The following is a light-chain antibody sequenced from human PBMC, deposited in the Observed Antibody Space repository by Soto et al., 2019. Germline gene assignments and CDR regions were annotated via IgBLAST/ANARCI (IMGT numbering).Light chain of an antibody. CDR2: DVS. CDR3: CSYAGSYV. Sequence: QSALAQPRSVSGSPGQSVTISCTGTSSDVGRYNYVSWYQQHPGKAPKLMIYDVSKRPSGAPDRFSGSKSGNTASLTISGLQAEDEADYYCCSYAGSYVFGTGTKVTVL. V-gene: IGLV2-11*01. J-gene: IGLJ1*01. CDR1: SSDVGRYNY.